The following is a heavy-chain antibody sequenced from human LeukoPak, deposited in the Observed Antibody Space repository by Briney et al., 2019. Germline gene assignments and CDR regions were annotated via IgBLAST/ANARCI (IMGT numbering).Heavy chain of an antibody. V-gene: IGHV3-53*01. D-gene: IGHD3-10*01. J-gene: IGHJ5*02. CDR1: GFTVSSNS. CDR3: ARGLWFGELDNWFDP. Sequence: GGSLLLSCTVSGFTVSSNSMSWVRQAPGKGLEWVSFIYSDNTHYSDSVKGRFTISRDNSKNTLYLQMNSLRAEDTAVYYCARGLWFGELDNWFDPWGQGTLVTVSS. CDR2: IYSDNT.